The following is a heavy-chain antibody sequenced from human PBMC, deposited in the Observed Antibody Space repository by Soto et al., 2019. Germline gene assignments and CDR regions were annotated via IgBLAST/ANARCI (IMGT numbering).Heavy chain of an antibody. J-gene: IGHJ4*02. V-gene: IGHV1-2*04. CDR1: GYTFTCYY. D-gene: IGHD2-2*01. CDR2: INPNSGGT. CDR3: ARARDQLPYFDF. Sequence: GASVKVSCKASGYTFTCYYMHWVRQAPGQGLEWMGWINPNSGGTNYAQKFQGWVTMTRDTSISTAYMELSRLRSDDTSVYYCARARDQLPYFDFLGQGTLVTVSS.